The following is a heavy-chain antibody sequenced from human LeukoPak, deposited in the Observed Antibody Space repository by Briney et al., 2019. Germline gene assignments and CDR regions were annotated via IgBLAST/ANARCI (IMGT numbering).Heavy chain of an antibody. D-gene: IGHD1-14*01. Sequence: GGSLRLSCTASGSSFSGYEMNWVRQAPGKGLEWVSYISSSGSAIYYADSVKGRFIISRDNPKNPLYLQMNSLRAEDTAVYYCVRDITGRGWFDPWGQGTQVTVSS. CDR2: ISSSGSAI. CDR3: VRDITGRGWFDP. J-gene: IGHJ5*02. V-gene: IGHV3-48*03. CDR1: GSSFSGYE.